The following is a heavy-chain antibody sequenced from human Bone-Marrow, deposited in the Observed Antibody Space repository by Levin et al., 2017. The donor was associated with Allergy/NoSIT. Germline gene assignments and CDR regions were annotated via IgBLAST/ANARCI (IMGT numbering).Heavy chain of an antibody. CDR3: ARGDYDFWSGSFDYYYGMDV. Sequence: GGSLRLSCAASGFTFSSYSMNWVRQAPGKGLEWVSSISSSSSYIYYADSVKGRFTISRDNAKNSLYLQMNSLRAEDTAVYYCARGDYDFWSGSFDYYYGMDVWGQGTTVTVSS. CDR2: ISSSSSYI. V-gene: IGHV3-21*01. CDR1: GFTFSSYS. D-gene: IGHD3-3*01. J-gene: IGHJ6*02.